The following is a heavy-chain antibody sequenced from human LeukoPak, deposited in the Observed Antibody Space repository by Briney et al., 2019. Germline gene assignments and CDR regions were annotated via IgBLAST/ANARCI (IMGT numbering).Heavy chain of an antibody. V-gene: IGHV5-51*01. J-gene: IGHJ4*02. CDR3: ARFRGELMDGFDF. D-gene: IGHD1-7*01. Sequence: GDSLKISCKGSGHSFSTGWIAWVRQMPGKGLEWMGVIYAGDADTRYSPSFQGQVTISADKSLNTAYLQWTNLKASDTAMYYCARFRGELMDGFDFWGQGTLVTVSS. CDR2: IYAGDADT. CDR1: GHSFSTGW.